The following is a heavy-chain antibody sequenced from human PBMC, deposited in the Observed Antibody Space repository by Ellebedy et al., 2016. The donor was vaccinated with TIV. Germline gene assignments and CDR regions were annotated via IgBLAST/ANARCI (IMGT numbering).Heavy chain of an antibody. CDR1: GFTFSNHW. CDR3: ATTTQRSGPRRAFDV. Sequence: PGGSLRLSCAASGFTFSNHWMTWVRQAPGKGLEWVANMNQDGSVKYYVDSVKCRFTISRDNANNSLYLQMNSLRAEDTAVYYCATTTQRSGPRRAFDVWGHGTMVTVSS. V-gene: IGHV3-7*03. J-gene: IGHJ3*01. D-gene: IGHD1-14*01. CDR2: MNQDGSVK.